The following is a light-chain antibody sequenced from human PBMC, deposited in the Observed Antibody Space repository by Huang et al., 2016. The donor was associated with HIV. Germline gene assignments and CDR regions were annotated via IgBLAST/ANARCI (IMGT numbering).Light chain of an antibody. CDR3: QQYDGLPPWT. V-gene: IGKV1-33*01. CDR1: QDIARF. CDR2: DAS. Sequence: DIQMTQSPSSLSASIGDKVTITCQATQDIARFLNWYQQKPGQAPKILIYDASTLQTGGPSRFSGSGSGTDFSFTISSLQPEDIATYYCQQYDGLPPWTFGQGTKVEIQ. J-gene: IGKJ1*01.